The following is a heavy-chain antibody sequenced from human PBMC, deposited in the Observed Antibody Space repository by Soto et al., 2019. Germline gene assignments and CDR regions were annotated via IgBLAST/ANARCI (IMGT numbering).Heavy chain of an antibody. CDR2: ISGSDGST. CDR1: GFTFSSYA. D-gene: IGHD3-10*01. V-gene: IGHV3-23*01. CDR3: ANLYGSGSWAPEY. Sequence: GGSLRLSCAASGFTFSSYAMSWVRQAPGKGLKWVSAISGSDGSTYYADSVKGRFTISRDNSKNTLYLQMNSLRAEDTAVYYCANLYGSGSWAPEYWGQGTLVTVSS. J-gene: IGHJ4*02.